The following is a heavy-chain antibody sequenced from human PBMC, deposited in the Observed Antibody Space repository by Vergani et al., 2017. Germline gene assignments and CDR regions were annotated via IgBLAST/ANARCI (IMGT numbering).Heavy chain of an antibody. CDR2: TRYDGSNK. Sequence: QVQLVESGGGVVQPGGSLRLFCAASGFTFCNNDILCVRQAPGKGLEWVALTRYDGSNKSYADSVKGRFTISRDNSKKMLYLQMNSLRTEDTAVYYCAKRGDYGDYLGYWGQGTLVIVSS. J-gene: IGHJ4*02. CDR1: GFTFCNND. D-gene: IGHD4-17*01. V-gene: IGHV3-30*02. CDR3: AKRGDYGDYLGY.